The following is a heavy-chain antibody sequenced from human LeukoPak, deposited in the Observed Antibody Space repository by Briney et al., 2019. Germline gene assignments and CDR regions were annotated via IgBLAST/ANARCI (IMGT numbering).Heavy chain of an antibody. D-gene: IGHD2-15*01. CDR1: GYTFTGYY. CDR3: ATESGSTYYYYYMDV. J-gene: IGHJ6*03. V-gene: IGHV1-2*02. Sequence: ASVKVSCKASGYTFTGYYMHWVRQAPGQGLEWMGWINPNSGGTNYAQKFQGRVTMTEDTSTDTAYMELSSLRSEDTAVYYCATESGSTYYYYYMDVWGKGTTVTVSS. CDR2: INPNSGGT.